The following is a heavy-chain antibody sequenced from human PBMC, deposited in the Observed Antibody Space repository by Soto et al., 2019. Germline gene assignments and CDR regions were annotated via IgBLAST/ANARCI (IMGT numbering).Heavy chain of an antibody. J-gene: IGHJ5*02. D-gene: IGHD2-15*01. CDR1: RGSISSGDYF. CDR3: GRAGPRDGNSSPGRLDT. Sequence: SETRSLPGSVCRGSISSGDYFWSWIRQPPGKGLDCSAYIYYDGTTYYNPSRQRRGTISVDRCKNRFSLKVNSLTAADTAVYLCGRAGPRDGNSSPGRLDTCRQRILVIVSS. V-gene: IGHV4-30-4*01. CDR2: IYYDGTT.